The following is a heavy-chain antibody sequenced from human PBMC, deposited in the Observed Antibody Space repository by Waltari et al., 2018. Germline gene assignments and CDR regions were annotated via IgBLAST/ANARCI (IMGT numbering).Heavy chain of an antibody. J-gene: IGHJ6*02. CDR3: ARVSLRYSGYYYGMDV. V-gene: IGHV6-1*01. D-gene: IGHD3-10*01. CDR1: GARVSSNSAA. Sequence: QVQLQQSGPGLVKPSQTLSLTCAIYGARVSSNSAAWNCIRQSPSRGLEWLGRTYYRSKWYNDYAVSVKSRITINPDTSKNQFSLQLNSVTPEDTAVYYCARVSLRYSGYYYGMDVWGQGTTVTVSS. CDR2: TYYRSKWYN.